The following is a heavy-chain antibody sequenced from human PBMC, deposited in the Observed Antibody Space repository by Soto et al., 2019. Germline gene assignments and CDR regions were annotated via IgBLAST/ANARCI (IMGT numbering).Heavy chain of an antibody. J-gene: IGHJ6*02. CDR1: GYTFTSYY. V-gene: IGHV1-46*01. D-gene: IGHD3-3*01. Sequence: ASVKVSCKASGYTFTSYYMHWVRQAPGQGLEWMGIINPSGGNTSYAQKFQGRVTMTRDTSTSTVYMELSSLRSEDTAVYYCARDRFLEWLPYYGMDVWGQGTTVTVSS. CDR2: INPSGGNT. CDR3: ARDRFLEWLPYYGMDV.